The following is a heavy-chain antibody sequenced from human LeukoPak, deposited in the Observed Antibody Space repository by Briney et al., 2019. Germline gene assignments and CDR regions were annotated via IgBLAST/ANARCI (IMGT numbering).Heavy chain of an antibody. J-gene: IGHJ6*03. V-gene: IGHV1-46*01. CDR1: GYTFTSYY. D-gene: IGHD3-9*01. Sequence: ASVKVSCKASGYTFTSYYMHWVRQAPGEGLEWMGIINPSGGSTSYAQKFQGRVTMTRDMSTSTVYMELSSLRSEDTAVYYCARGSGDILTGYYRYMDVWGKGTTVTISS. CDR3: ARGSGDILTGYYRYMDV. CDR2: INPSGGST.